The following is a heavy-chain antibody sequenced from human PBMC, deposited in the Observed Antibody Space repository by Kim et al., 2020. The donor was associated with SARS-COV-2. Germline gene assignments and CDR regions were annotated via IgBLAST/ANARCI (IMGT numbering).Heavy chain of an antibody. D-gene: IGHD6-25*01. Sequence: LSLTCAASGFTFDDYAMHWVRQAPGKGLEWVSGISWNSGSIGYADSVKGRFTISRDNAKNSLYLQMNSLRAEDTALYYCAKDSRGRGGIAATGFDYW. V-gene: IGHV3-9*01. CDR3: AKDSRGRGGIAATGFDY. CDR2: ISWNSGSI. J-gene: IGHJ4*01. CDR1: GFTFDDYA.